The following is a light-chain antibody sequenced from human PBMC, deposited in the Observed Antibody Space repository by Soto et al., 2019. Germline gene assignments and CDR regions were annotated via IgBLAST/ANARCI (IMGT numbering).Light chain of an antibody. Sequence: QSALTQPASVSGSPGQSITISCTGTSSDVGSYNLVSWYQQHPGKAPKLMIYEGSKRPSGVSHRFSGSKSGNTASLTSSGLQAEDEADYYCCSYAGSNTLVFGGGTKLTVL. V-gene: IGLV2-23*01. CDR1: SSDVGSYNL. CDR2: EGS. J-gene: IGLJ2*01. CDR3: CSYAGSNTLV.